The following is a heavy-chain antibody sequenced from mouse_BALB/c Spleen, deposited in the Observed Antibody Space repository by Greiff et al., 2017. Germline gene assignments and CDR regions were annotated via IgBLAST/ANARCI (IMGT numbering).Heavy chain of an antibody. V-gene: IGHV1-4*02. Sequence: QVQLQQSGAELAKPGASVKMSCKASGYTFTSYWMHWVKQRPGQGLEWIGYINPSTGYTEYNQKFKDKTTLTADKSSSTAYMQLSSLTSEDSAVYYCARGYYDWYFDVWGAGTTVTVSS. J-gene: IGHJ1*01. CDR1: GYTFTSYW. D-gene: IGHD1-1*01. CDR3: ARGYYDWYFDV. CDR2: INPSTGYT.